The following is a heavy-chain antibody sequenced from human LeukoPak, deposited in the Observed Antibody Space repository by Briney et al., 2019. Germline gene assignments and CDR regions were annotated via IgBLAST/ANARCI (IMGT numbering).Heavy chain of an antibody. CDR1: GFSFSRNW. CDR3: ATDPDSGGWSTFDY. CDR2: INSDGSAT. V-gene: IGHV3-74*01. J-gene: IGHJ4*02. D-gene: IGHD6-19*01. Sequence: GGPLNPSCAASGFSFSRNWMHWSRKAPGKERVWFSRINSDGSATHYADSVKGRFTISRDNAKNTLYLQMNSLRAEDTAVYYCATDPDSGGWSTFDYWGQGTLVTVSS.